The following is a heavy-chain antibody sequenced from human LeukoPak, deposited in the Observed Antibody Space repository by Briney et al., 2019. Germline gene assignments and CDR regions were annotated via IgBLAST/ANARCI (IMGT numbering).Heavy chain of an antibody. CDR1: GFTFSSYA. V-gene: IGHV3-30*04. CDR2: ISYDGSNK. D-gene: IGHD2-15*01. J-gene: IGHJ5*02. Sequence: GGSLRLSCAASGFTFSSYAMRWARQAPGKGLEWVAVISYDGSNKYYADSVKGRFTISRDNSKNTLYLQMNSLRAEDTAVYYCARSNIVVVVAATHNWFDPWGQGTLVTVSS. CDR3: ARSNIVVVVAATHNWFDP.